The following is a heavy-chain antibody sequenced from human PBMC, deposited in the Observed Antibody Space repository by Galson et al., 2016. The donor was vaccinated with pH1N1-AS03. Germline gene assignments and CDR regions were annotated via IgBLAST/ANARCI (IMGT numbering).Heavy chain of an antibody. V-gene: IGHV1-2*04. J-gene: IGHJ6*02. CDR3: ARDPRGPCSSATRATTYYFGMDV. CDR2: IHPNDGVT. CDR1: GYTFTDFS. D-gene: IGHD2/OR15-2a*01. Sequence: SVKVSCKTSGYTFTDFSINWVRQAPGQGLEWMGWIHPNDGVTNYAQNFQAWVTMTRDTSTSTAYLELTGPKSDDTAVYYCARDPRGPCSSATRATTYYFGMDVWGQGTTVIVSS.